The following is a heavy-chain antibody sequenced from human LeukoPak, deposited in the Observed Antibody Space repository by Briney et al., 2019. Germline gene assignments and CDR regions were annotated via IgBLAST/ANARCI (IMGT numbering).Heavy chain of an antibody. D-gene: IGHD5-24*01. CDR3: ARERAGYNFPDFDY. Sequence: ASVKVSCKESGYTFTSYYMHWVRQAPGQGVEWMGVINTSGGSTIYAQKFQGRVTMTRDTSTSTVYMEMSRLRYEDTAVYYCARERAGYNFPDFDYWGQGTLVTVSS. V-gene: IGHV1-46*03. J-gene: IGHJ4*02. CDR1: GYTFTSYY. CDR2: INTSGGST.